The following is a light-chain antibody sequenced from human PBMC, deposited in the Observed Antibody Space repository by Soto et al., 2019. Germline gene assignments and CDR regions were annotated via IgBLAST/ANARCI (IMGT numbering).Light chain of an antibody. V-gene: IGKV3-11*01. J-gene: IGKJ5*01. CDR3: QQRSNWIT. CDR2: DAS. Sequence: EIVLTQSPATLSLSPGERSTLSCRASQSVSSYLAWCQQKPGQAPRLLIYDASNRATGIPARFSGSGSGTDFTLTISSLEPEDFAVYYCQQRSNWITCGQGTRREIK. CDR1: QSVSSY.